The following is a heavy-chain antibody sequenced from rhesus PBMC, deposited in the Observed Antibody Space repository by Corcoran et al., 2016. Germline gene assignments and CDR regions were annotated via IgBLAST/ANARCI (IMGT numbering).Heavy chain of an antibody. D-gene: IGHD4-23*01. Sequence: QVQLQQWGAGLVKPSETLSLPCAVYVGSFSSNYWRWVLHPPVTGLVWIGLIRSVGSPNYNPSLKSRVTISIDTSKNQVSLKLSFVTAADTAVYYCARLRYSNYTSYFDYWGQGVLVTVSS. CDR1: VGSFSSNY. CDR3: ARLRYSNYTSYFDY. CDR2: IRSVGSP. V-gene: IGHV4-160*01. J-gene: IGHJ4*01.